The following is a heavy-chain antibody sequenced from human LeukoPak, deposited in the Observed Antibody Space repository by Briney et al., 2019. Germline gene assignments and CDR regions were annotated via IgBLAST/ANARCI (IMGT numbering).Heavy chain of an antibody. J-gene: IGHJ5*02. D-gene: IGHD2-15*01. V-gene: IGHV3-21*01. CDR3: ARDGGYCSGGSCYHNWFDP. CDR1: GFTFSSYS. CDR2: ISSSSSYI. Sequence: GGSLRLSCAASGFTFSSYSINWVRQAPGKGLEWVSSISSSSSYIYYADSVKGRFTISRDNAKNSLYLQMNSLRTEDTAVYYCARDGGYCSGGSCYHNWFDPWGQGTLVTVSS.